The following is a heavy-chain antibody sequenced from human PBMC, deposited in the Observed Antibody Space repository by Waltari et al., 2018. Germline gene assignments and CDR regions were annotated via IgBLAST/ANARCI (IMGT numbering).Heavy chain of an antibody. Sequence: EVQLVESGAGLVQPGGSLSLPCAHSGFTLHNTRMNWVRQAPGKGLVWVSRISGDGSSTYYADSVNGRFTISRDNAKNTLYLQVNSLRAEDTAVYYCARPGPYFFDYWGQGSLVTVSS. D-gene: IGHD7-27*01. CDR3: ARPGPYFFDY. V-gene: IGHV3-74*01. CDR2: ISGDGSST. J-gene: IGHJ4*02. CDR1: GFTLHNTR.